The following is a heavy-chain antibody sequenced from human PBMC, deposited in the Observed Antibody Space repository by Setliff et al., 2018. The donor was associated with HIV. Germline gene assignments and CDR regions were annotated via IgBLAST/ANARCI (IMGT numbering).Heavy chain of an antibody. J-gene: IGHJ3*02. CDR3: ARSQDAKLGLDAFDI. Sequence: SVKVSCKASGGTFSGYAISWVRQAPGQGLEWMGGIIPILGIANYAQKFQGRVTITTDESTSTAYMELSSLRSEDTAVYYCARSQDAKLGLDAFDIWGQGTMVTVSS. CDR2: IIPILGIA. V-gene: IGHV1-69*10. D-gene: IGHD6-13*01. CDR1: GGTFSGYA.